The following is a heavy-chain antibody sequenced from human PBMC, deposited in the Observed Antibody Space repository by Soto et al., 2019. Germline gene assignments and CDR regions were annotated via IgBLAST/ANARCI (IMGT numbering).Heavy chain of an antibody. J-gene: IGHJ4*02. CDR2: ISSSSSTI. CDR1: GFTFSSYS. V-gene: IGHV3-48*01. D-gene: IGHD3-22*01. Sequence: GGSLRLSCEAFGFTFSSYSMNWVRQAPGKGLEWVSYISSSSSTIYYADSVKGRFTISRDNAKNSLYLQMNSLRAEDTAVYYCAKEPAYDSSGYYFSPDYWGQGTLVTVSS. CDR3: AKEPAYDSSGYYFSPDY.